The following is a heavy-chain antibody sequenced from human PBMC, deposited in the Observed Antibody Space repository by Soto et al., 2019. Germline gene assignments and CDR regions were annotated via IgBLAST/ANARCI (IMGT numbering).Heavy chain of an antibody. D-gene: IGHD2-15*01. J-gene: IGHJ6*02. CDR2: ISSSGYI. CDR3: ARDCSGGSCYPGMDV. V-gene: IGHV3-21*01. Sequence: GGSLRLSCAASGFNFNSYTINWVRQAPGKWLEWLSSISSSGYIFSTDSVRGRFTISRDNAKNSVYLQINSLRDEDTAVYFCARDCSGGSCYPGMDVWGQGTTVTSP. CDR1: GFNFNSYT.